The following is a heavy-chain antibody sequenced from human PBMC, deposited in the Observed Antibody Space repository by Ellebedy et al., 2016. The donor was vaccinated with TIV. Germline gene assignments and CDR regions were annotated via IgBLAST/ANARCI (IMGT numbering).Heavy chain of an antibody. CDR2: VNPSNSAT. D-gene: IGHD5-12*01. CDR3: AGSGVYGGYGGGY. J-gene: IGHJ4*02. V-gene: IGHV1-46*01. CDR1: GYTFTSSY. Sequence: AASVKVSCKASGYTFTSSYMHWVRQAPGQGLEWVGVVNPSNSATSYAERFQGSVSLTRDTSTSTVYMELSSLRSEDTALYYCAGSGVYGGYGGGYWGQGPWSPSPQ.